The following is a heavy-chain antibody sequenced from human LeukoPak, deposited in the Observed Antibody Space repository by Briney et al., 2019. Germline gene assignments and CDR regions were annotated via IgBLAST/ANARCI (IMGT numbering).Heavy chain of an antibody. D-gene: IGHD6-13*01. CDR2: MNPNSGNT. V-gene: IGHV1-8*01. Sequence: ASVKVSCKASGYTFTSYDISWVRQATGQGLEWMGWMNPNSGNTGYAQKFQGRVTMTRNTSISTAYMELSSLKSEDTAVHYCARGYSSSWHSNVYFDYWGQGTLVTVSS. J-gene: IGHJ4*02. CDR3: ARGYSSSWHSNVYFDY. CDR1: GYTFTSYD.